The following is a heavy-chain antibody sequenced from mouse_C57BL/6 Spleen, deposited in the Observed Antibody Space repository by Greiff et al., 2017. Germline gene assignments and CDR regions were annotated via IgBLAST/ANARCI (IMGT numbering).Heavy chain of an antibody. V-gene: IGHV1-18*01. CDR1: GYTFTDYN. CDR2: INPNNGGT. CDR3: ARTGVYYDFYYAMDY. J-gene: IGHJ4*01. Sequence: EVKLMESGPELVKPGASVKIPCKASGYTFTDYNMDWVKQSHGKSLEWIGDINPNNGGTIYNQKFKGKATLTVDKSSSTAYMELRSLTSEDTAVYYCARTGVYYDFYYAMDYWGQGTSVTVSS. D-gene: IGHD2-4*01.